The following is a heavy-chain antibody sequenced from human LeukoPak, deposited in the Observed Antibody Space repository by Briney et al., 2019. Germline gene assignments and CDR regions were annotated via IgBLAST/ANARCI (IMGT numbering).Heavy chain of an antibody. CDR3: ARDWDY. CDR1: PFTFSYYG. J-gene: IGHJ4*02. V-gene: IGHV3-48*01. CDR2: ISGSSAI. Sequence: GGSLRLSCAASPFTFSYYGMNWVRQAPGKGLEWVSHISGSSAIYYADSVKGRFTISRDNAKNSLYLQMSSLRAEDTAVYYCARDWDYWGQGTLVTVSS.